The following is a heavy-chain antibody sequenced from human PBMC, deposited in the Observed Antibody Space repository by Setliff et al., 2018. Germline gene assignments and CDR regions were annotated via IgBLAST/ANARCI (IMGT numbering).Heavy chain of an antibody. D-gene: IGHD2-15*01. Sequence: PSETLSLTCAVYGGSFSGYYWSWIRQPPGKGLEWIGSIYYSGSTYYNPSLKSRVTISVDTSKNQFTLKLSSVTAADTAVYYCARVRVVVIGNYYYYYGMDVWGQGTTVTVSS. J-gene: IGHJ6*02. CDR1: GGSFSGYY. CDR2: IYYSGST. V-gene: IGHV4-34*01. CDR3: ARVRVVVIGNYYYYYGMDV.